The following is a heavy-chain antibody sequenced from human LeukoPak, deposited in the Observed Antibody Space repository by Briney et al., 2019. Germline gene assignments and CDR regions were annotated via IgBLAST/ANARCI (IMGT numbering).Heavy chain of an antibody. J-gene: IGHJ3*02. Sequence: SQTLSLTCSVSGDSISSARYYWSWIRQPAGKGLEWIGRIYTSGSTDYNPSLKSRVTISVDTSKNQFSLKLSSVTAAETAVYYCARAPAFDIWGQGTMVTVSS. CDR1: GDSISSARYY. V-gene: IGHV4-61*02. CDR3: ARAPAFDI. CDR2: IYTSGST.